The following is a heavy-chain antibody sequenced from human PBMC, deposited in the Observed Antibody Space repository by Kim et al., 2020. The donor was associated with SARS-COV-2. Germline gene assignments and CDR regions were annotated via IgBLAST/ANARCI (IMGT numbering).Heavy chain of an antibody. D-gene: IGHD2-2*01. J-gene: IGHJ3*02. CDR3: ARRCSSTSCYWKPLGAYAFDI. Sequence: SETLSLTCAVYGGSFSGYYWSWIRQPPGKGLEWIGEINHSGSTNYNPSLKSRVTISVDTSKNQFSLKLSSVTAADTAVYYCARRCSSTSCYWKPLGAYAFDIWGQGTMVTVSS. CDR1: GGSFSGYY. V-gene: IGHV4-34*01. CDR2: INHSGST.